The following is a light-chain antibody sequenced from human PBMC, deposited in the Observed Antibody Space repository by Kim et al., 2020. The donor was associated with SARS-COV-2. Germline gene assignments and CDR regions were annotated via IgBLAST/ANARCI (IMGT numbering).Light chain of an antibody. CDR1: SLRSYY. Sequence: VALGQTVRITCKGDSLRSYYATGYQQKGGQAPILVIYGKNNRPAGIQDRFSGYSAGNTASLTITGTQAGDEADYYCNSRDSNDNVVFGGGTKVTVL. J-gene: IGLJ2*01. CDR3: NSRDSNDNVV. CDR2: GKN. V-gene: IGLV3-19*01.